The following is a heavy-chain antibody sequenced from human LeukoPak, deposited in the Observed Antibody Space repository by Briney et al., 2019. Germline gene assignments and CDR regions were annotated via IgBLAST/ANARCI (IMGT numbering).Heavy chain of an antibody. CDR3: ARAPYDSSGYFPG. CDR1: GFTFSSYS. J-gene: IGHJ4*02. CDR2: ISSSSRYI. Sequence: PGGSLRLSCAASGFTFSSYSMNWVRQAPGKGLEWVSSISSSSRYIYYADSVKGRFTISRDNAKNSLYLQMNSLRAEDTAVYYCARAPYDSSGYFPGWGQGTLVTVSS. V-gene: IGHV3-21*01. D-gene: IGHD3-22*01.